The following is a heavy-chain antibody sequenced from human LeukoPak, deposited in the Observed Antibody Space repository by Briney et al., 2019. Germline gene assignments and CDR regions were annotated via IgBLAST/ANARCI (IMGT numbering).Heavy chain of an antibody. Sequence: GRSLRLSCAASGFTFSSYAMHWVRQAPGKGLEWVAGISHDGSNKYYADSVKGRFTISRDNSKNTLYLQMNSLRAEDTAVYYCARGTIYGSGSYTGYYFDYWGQGTLVTVSS. CDR1: GFTFSSYA. CDR2: ISHDGSNK. D-gene: IGHD3-10*01. V-gene: IGHV3-30*04. J-gene: IGHJ4*02. CDR3: ARGTIYGSGSYTGYYFDY.